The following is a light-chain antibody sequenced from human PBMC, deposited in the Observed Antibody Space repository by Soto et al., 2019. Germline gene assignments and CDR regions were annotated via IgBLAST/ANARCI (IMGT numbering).Light chain of an antibody. CDR3: KSYAGSNTYG. V-gene: IGLV2-8*01. J-gene: IGLJ1*01. CDR2: EVV. Sequence: QSVLTQPPSASGSPGQSVTISCTGTKTDGGFYAFVSWYPVHPGKAPSLIIYEVVQRPSGVPDRFSGSKSGNTASRTVSGLQAADEADYFCKSYAGSNTYGFGSGTKVTVL. CDR1: KTDGGFYAF.